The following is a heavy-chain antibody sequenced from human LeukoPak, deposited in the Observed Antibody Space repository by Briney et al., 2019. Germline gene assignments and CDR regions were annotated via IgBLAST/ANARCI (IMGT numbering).Heavy chain of an antibody. D-gene: IGHD6-13*01. CDR2: ISYDGSNK. CDR3: ANDEPYSSSWSGDYYGMDV. J-gene: IGHJ6*04. Sequence: GGSLRLSWAASGFTFSSYGMHWVRQAPDKGLEWVAVISYDGSNKYYADSVKGRFTTSRDNSKNTLYLQMNSLRAEDTAVYYCANDEPYSSSWSGDYYGMDVWGKGTTVTVSS. CDR1: GFTFSSYG. V-gene: IGHV3-30*18.